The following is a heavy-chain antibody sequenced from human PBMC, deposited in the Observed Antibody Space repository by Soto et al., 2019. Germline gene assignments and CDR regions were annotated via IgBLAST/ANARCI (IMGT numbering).Heavy chain of an antibody. D-gene: IGHD2-15*01. J-gene: IGHJ6*02. V-gene: IGHV1-69*06. CDR1: GGTFSSYA. CDR3: ARDCSGGSCYGYYYYYGMDV. CDR2: IIPIFGTA. Sequence: QVQLVQSGAEVKKPGSSVKVSCKASGGTFSSYAISWVRQAPGQGLEWMGGIIPIFGTANYAQKFQGRVTINADKSTSTAYMELSSLRSEDTAVYYCARDCSGGSCYGYYYYYGMDVWGQWTTVTVSS.